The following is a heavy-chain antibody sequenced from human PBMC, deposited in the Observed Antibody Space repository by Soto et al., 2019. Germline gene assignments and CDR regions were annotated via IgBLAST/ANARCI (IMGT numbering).Heavy chain of an antibody. Sequence: QMQLVQSGAEVKEPGSSVTVSCKASGGNFSRNAVSWVRQAPGQGLEWVGAIVPIFGTPNYAPKFRGRVTITADKSTDSVFMELSSLTSEDTAIYYCSREMTSGYSRTWFDPWGQGTLVTVSS. V-gene: IGHV1-69*06. D-gene: IGHD5-18*01. J-gene: IGHJ5*02. CDR2: IVPIFGTP. CDR3: SREMTSGYSRTWFDP. CDR1: GGNFSRNA.